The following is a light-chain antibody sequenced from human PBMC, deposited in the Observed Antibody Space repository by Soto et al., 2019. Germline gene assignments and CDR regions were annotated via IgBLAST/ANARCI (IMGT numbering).Light chain of an antibody. CDR3: QQYHNYPVT. Sequence: DMQMTQSPSSLSTSVGDRVTITCRASQEISNHLAWFQQKPGKPPKSLIYDACSLQSGVPSKFSGSGSGTDFTLTISSLQPEDFATYYCQQYHNYPVTFGGGTKVEIK. V-gene: IGKV1-16*02. CDR1: QEISNH. J-gene: IGKJ4*01. CDR2: DAC.